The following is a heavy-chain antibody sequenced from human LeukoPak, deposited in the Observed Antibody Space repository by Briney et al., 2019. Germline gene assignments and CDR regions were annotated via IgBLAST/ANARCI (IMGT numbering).Heavy chain of an antibody. D-gene: IGHD3-9*01. J-gene: IGHJ4*02. CDR3: ARDSSDVLTGYFVDF. Sequence: PSETLSLTCSVSGGSISSVSYYWAWIRQPPGKGLEWIGSIFYSGATYYNSSLKSRVTISVDTSENLFSLKLSSVTAADTAVYYCARDSSDVLTGYFVDFWGQGTLVTVSS. CDR1: GGSISSVSYY. V-gene: IGHV4-39*07. CDR2: IFYSGAT.